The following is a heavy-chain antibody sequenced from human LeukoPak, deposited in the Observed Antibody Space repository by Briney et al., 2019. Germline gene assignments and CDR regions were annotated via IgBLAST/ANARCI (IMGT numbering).Heavy chain of an antibody. J-gene: IGHJ4*02. CDR2: ISWNSGSI. CDR1: GFTFDDYA. CDR3: AKDIYDSSGYFTVFDY. D-gene: IGHD3-22*01. Sequence: SGGSLRLSCAASGFTFDDYAMHWVRQAPGKGLEWVSGISWNSGSIGYADSVKGRFTISRDNAKNSLYLQMNSLRAEDTALYYCAKDIYDSSGYFTVFDYWGQGTLVTVSS. V-gene: IGHV3-9*01.